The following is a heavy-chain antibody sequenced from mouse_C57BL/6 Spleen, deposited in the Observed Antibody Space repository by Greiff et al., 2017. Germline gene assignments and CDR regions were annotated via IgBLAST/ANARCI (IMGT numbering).Heavy chain of an antibody. CDR3: TRDGANDPWFAY. J-gene: IGHJ3*01. Sequence: EVQLVEPGEGLVKPGGSLKLSCAASGFTFSSYAMSWVRQTPEKRLEWVAYISSGGDYIYYADTVKGRFTISRDNARNTLYLQMSSLKSEDTAFYYGTRDGANDPWFAYWGQGTLVTVSA. V-gene: IGHV5-9-1*02. CDR2: ISSGGDYI. D-gene: IGHD3-1*01. CDR1: GFTFSSYA.